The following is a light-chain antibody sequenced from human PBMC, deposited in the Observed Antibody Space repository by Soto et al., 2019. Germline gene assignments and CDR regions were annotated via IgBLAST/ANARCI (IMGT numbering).Light chain of an antibody. Sequence: QSVLTQPPSVSAAPGQKVTISCSGSSSNIGNHYVSWYQQLPGTAPKLLIYDFNKRPSGIPDRFSGSKSGTSATLGITGLQTGDEADYYCGTWDSSLSAGVFGGGTKLTVL. J-gene: IGLJ3*02. CDR3: GTWDSSLSAGV. CDR1: SSNIGNHY. CDR2: DFN. V-gene: IGLV1-51*01.